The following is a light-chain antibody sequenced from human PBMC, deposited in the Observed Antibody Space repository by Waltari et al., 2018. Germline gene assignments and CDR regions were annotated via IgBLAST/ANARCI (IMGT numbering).Light chain of an antibody. CDR1: RSAVGTNNL. V-gene: IGLV2-23*03. CDR2: EGS. Sequence: QSALPQPASVSGSPGPSITRPFPGTRSAVGTNNLVSSYQTHPGQAPKVVIYEGSERPSGISNRFSGSKSGITASLTISGLQPEDEADYYCCSYAGSGTFVVFGGGTKLTVL. CDR3: CSYAGSGTFVV. J-gene: IGLJ2*01.